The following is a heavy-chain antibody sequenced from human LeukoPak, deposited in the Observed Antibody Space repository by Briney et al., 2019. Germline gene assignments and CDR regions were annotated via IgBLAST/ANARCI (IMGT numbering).Heavy chain of an antibody. D-gene: IGHD4-11*01. J-gene: IGHJ6*03. V-gene: IGHV3-66*02. Sequence: GGSLRLSCAASGFTVSSTYMSWVRQAPGKGLEWVSVIESGGRTYYADSVKGRFTISRDNSKNTLYLQMNSLRSDDTAVYYCARVPLTVTTRYYYYYMDVWGKGTTVTVSS. CDR1: GFTVSSTY. CDR2: IESGGRT. CDR3: ARVPLTVTTRYYYYYMDV.